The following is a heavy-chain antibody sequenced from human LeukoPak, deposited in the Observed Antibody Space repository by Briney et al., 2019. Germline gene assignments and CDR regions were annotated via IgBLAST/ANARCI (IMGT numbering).Heavy chain of an antibody. J-gene: IGHJ5*02. CDR3: ARLHRGSCYLQPPSWFDP. D-gene: IGHD2-15*01. Sequence: KPSETLSLTCTLSGASISSYYWSCIRQPPGKGLEWIGEINHSGSTNYNPSLKSRVTISVDTSKNQFSLKLSSVTAADTAVYYCARLHRGSCYLQPPSWFDPWGQGTLVTVSS. CDR2: INHSGST. V-gene: IGHV4-34*01. CDR1: GASISSYY.